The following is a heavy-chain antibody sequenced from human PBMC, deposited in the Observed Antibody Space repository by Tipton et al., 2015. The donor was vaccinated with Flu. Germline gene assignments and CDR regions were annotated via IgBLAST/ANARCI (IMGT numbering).Heavy chain of an antibody. Sequence: TLSLTCAISGGSISSGDYSWSWVRQPPGKGLEWIGNMYHGGNTYYNPSFKSRVTISGDRSKNQFSLSLSSVTAADTAVYYCARAFLQTYYYESTGYYFDFWGQGTLVTVSS. V-gene: IGHV4-30-2*01. CDR1: GGSISSGDYS. CDR2: MYHGGNT. CDR3: ARAFLQTYYYESTGYYFDF. D-gene: IGHD3-22*01. J-gene: IGHJ4*02.